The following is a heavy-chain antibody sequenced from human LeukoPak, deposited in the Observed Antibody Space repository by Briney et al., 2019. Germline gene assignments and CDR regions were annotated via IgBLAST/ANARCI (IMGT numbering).Heavy chain of an antibody. CDR3: ARAYGSSKTNWYFDL. V-gene: IGHV4-59*01. D-gene: IGHD6-13*01. Sequence: SETLSLTCTVSGGSISSYYWSWIRQPPGKGLEWIGYIYYSGSTNYNPSLKSRVTISVDTSKNQFSLKLSSVTAADTAVYYCARAYGSSKTNWYFDLWGRGTLVTVS. CDR1: GGSISSYY. CDR2: IYYSGST. J-gene: IGHJ2*01.